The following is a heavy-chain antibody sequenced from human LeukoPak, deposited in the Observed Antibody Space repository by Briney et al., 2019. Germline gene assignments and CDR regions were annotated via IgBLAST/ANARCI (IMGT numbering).Heavy chain of an antibody. CDR2: ISAYNGYT. J-gene: IGHJ3*02. V-gene: IGHV1-18*01. D-gene: IGHD6-19*01. CDR1: GYTLTNYG. Sequence: ASVKVSCKASGYTLTNYGISWMRQAPGQGLEWMGWISAYNGYTNPAQKLQGRLTMTTDTSTSTAYMELRSLRSDDTAVYYCARGSVYAFDIWGQGTMVTVSS. CDR3: ARGSVYAFDI.